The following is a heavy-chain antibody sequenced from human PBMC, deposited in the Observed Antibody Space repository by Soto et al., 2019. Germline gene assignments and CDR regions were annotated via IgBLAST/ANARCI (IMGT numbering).Heavy chain of an antibody. Sequence: SETLSLTCTVSGGSISSYYWSWIRQPPGKGLEWIGYIYYSGSTNYNPSLKSRVTISVDTSKNQFSLKLSSVTAADTAVYYCGRTSFARGIAAAGDYYYYTHMAVGGKGTRFPVPS. CDR1: GGSISSYY. V-gene: IGHV4-59*08. J-gene: IGHJ6*03. D-gene: IGHD6-13*01. CDR2: IYYSGST. CDR3: GRTSFARGIAAAGDYYYYTHMAV.